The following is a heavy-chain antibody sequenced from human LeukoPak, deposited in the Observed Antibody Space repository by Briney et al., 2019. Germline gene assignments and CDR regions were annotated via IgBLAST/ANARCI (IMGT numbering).Heavy chain of an antibody. Sequence: ASVKVSCKASGYTFTSYGISWVRQAPGQGLEWMGWISAYNGITNYAQKLQGRVTMTTDTSTSTAYMELRSLRSDDTAVYYCAREQAAAGINYYYYYMDVWGKGTTVTVSS. CDR2: ISAYNGIT. CDR1: GYTFTSYG. CDR3: AREQAAAGINYYYYYMDV. V-gene: IGHV1-18*01. D-gene: IGHD6-13*01. J-gene: IGHJ6*03.